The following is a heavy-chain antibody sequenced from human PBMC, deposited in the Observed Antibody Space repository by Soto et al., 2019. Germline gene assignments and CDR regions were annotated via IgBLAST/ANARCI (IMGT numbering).Heavy chain of an antibody. CDR3: VKGEYYYDGSAYYPFAY. J-gene: IGHJ4*02. V-gene: IGHV3-64D*06. D-gene: IGHD3-22*01. CDR1: GFIFSIYA. Sequence: GGSLRLSCSGSGFIFSIYAIHWVRQATGKGLKYVSFISIVGSRTHYADSVKGRFTISRYNSKNTAYLQMSILRPEDTVVFFCVKGEYYYDGSAYYPFAYWGQGRMVTFSS. CDR2: ISIVGSRT.